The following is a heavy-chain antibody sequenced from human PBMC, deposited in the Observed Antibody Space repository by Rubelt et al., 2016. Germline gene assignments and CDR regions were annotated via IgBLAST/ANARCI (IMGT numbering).Heavy chain of an antibody. D-gene: IGHD4-17*01. CDR2: IRSRTYGGTT. J-gene: IGHJ2*01. V-gene: IGHV3-49*03. Sequence: SWFRQAPGKGLEWVGFIRSRTYGGTTEYAASVKGRFTVSRDDSKSIAYLQMNSLKTEDSAVYYCTTRTVTGYWYFNRWGRGTLVTVSS. CDR3: TTRTVTGYWYFNR.